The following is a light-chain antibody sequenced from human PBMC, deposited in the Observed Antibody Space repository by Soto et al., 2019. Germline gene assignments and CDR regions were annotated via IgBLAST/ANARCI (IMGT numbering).Light chain of an antibody. V-gene: IGLV2-14*01. Sequence: QSALTQPASVSGSPGQSITISCTGTSSDVGGYNFVSWYQQHPGKAPKVMIFEVSNRPSGVSNRFSGSKSGNTASLTISGLQAEDEAVYYCSSYAFSSTLVVFGGGTKLTVL. CDR2: EVS. J-gene: IGLJ2*01. CDR3: SSYAFSSTLVV. CDR1: SSDVGGYNF.